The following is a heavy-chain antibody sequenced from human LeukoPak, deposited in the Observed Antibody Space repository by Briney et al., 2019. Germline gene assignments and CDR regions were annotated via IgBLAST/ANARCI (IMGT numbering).Heavy chain of an antibody. CDR2: IYYSGST. CDR1: GGSISSYY. J-gene: IGHJ6*03. Sequence: SETLSLTCTVSGGSISSYYWSWIRQPPGKGLEWIGYIYYSGSTNYNPSLKSRVTISVDTSKNQFSLKLSSVTAADTAVYYCARDVSIFGRYMDVWGKGTTVTVSS. CDR3: ARDVSIFGRYMDV. D-gene: IGHD3-3*01. V-gene: IGHV4-59*01.